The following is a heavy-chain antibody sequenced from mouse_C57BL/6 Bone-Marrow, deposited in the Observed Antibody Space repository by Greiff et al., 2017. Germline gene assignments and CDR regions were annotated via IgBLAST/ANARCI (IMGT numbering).Heavy chain of an antibody. CDR3: ARRGYDGYYDYVDY. CDR2: IYPSDSET. D-gene: IGHD2-3*01. J-gene: IGHJ2*01. Sequence: VQLQQPGAELVRPGSSVKLSCKASGYTFTSYWMDWVKQRPGQGLEWIGNIYPSDSETHYNPKFKDKATLTVDKSSSTAYMQLSSLTSEDSAVYYCARRGYDGYYDYVDYWGQGTTVTVSS. V-gene: IGHV1-61*01. CDR1: GYTFTSYW.